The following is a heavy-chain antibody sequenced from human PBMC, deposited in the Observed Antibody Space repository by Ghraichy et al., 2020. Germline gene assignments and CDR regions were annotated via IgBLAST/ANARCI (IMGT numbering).Heavy chain of an antibody. CDR2: IKEDGSEK. CDR1: GFTFSNYW. V-gene: IGHV3-7*01. Sequence: KLSCAASGFTFSNYWMTWVRQAPGKGLEWVANIKEDGSEKYYVDSVKGRFTISRDNAKNSLYLQMNSLRAEDTAVYYCARDPKRKFDFWGQGTLVTVSS. D-gene: IGHD1-14*01. J-gene: IGHJ4*02. CDR3: ARDPKRKFDF.